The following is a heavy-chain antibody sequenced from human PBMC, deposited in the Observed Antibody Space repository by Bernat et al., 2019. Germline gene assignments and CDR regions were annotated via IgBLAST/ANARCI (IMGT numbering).Heavy chain of an antibody. Sequence: QVQLEESGGGLVKPGGSLRLSCAASGFTFSDYYMSWIRQAPGKGLEWVSYISSSSSYTNYADSVKGRFTISRDNAKNSLYLQMNSLRAEDTAVYYCARPVAVAGTENWFDPWGQGTLVTVSS. J-gene: IGHJ5*02. V-gene: IGHV3-11*06. CDR3: ARPVAVAGTENWFDP. CDR1: GFTFSDYY. D-gene: IGHD6-19*01. CDR2: ISSSSSYT.